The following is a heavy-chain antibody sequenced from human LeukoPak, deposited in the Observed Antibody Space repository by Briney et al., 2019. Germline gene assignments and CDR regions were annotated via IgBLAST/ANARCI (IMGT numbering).Heavy chain of an antibody. J-gene: IGHJ4*02. CDR2: IYYSGST. CDR3: ARVDPPGFGELPTRFDY. CDR1: GGSISSSSYY. Sequence: SETLSLTCTVSGGSISSSSYYWGCIRQPPGKGLECIGSIYYSGSTYYNPSLKSRVTISVDTSKNQFSLKLSSVTAADTAVYYCARVDPPGFGELPTRFDYWGQGTLVTVSS. D-gene: IGHD3-10*01. V-gene: IGHV4-39*07.